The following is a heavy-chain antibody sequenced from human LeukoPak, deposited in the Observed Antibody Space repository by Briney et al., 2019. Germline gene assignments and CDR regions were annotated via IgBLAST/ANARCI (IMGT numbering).Heavy chain of an antibody. CDR3: ARLGRDGYNDFDY. V-gene: IGHV1-69*04. J-gene: IGHJ4*02. Sequence: ASVKVSCKASGYTFTSYGISWVRQAPGQGLEWMGRIIPILGIANYAQKFQGRVTITADKSTSTAYMELSSLRSEDTAVYYCARLGRDGYNDFDYWGQGTLVTVSS. CDR2: IIPILGIA. CDR1: GYTFTSYG. D-gene: IGHD5-24*01.